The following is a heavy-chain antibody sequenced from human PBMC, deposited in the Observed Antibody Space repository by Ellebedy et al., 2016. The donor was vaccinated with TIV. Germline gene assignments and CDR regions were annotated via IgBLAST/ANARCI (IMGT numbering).Heavy chain of an antibody. CDR1: GFTFSSYA. Sequence: GESLKISXAASGFTFSSYAMHWVRQAPGKGLEWVAVISYDGSNKYYADSVKGRFTISRDNSKNTLYLQMNSLRAEDTAVYYCAKDLTMIVVVSLWEDAFDIWGQGTMVTVSS. J-gene: IGHJ3*02. CDR3: AKDLTMIVVVSLWEDAFDI. D-gene: IGHD3-22*01. V-gene: IGHV3-30-3*01. CDR2: ISYDGSNK.